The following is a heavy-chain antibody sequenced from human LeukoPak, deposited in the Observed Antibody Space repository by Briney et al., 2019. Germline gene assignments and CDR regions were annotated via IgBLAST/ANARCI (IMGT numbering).Heavy chain of an antibody. Sequence: SETLSLTCAAYGGSFSGYYWSWIRQPPGKGLEWIGEINHSGSTNYNPSLKSRVTISVDTSKNQFSLKLSSVTAADTAVYYCARDRSIGGFDYWGQGTLVTVSS. V-gene: IGHV4-34*01. CDR2: INHSGST. D-gene: IGHD6-6*01. CDR3: ARDRSIGGFDY. CDR1: GGSFSGYY. J-gene: IGHJ4*02.